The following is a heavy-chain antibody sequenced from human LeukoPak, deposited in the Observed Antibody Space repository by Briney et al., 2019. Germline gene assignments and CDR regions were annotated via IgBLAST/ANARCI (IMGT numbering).Heavy chain of an antibody. CDR1: GFTFSSYW. CDR2: IKQDGSEK. D-gene: IGHD3-3*01. J-gene: IGHJ4*02. Sequence: PGGSLRLSCAASGFTFSSYWMSWVRQAPGKGLEWVANIKQDGSEKYYVDSVKGRFTISRDNAKNSLYLQTNSLRAEDTAVYYCARCTYYDFWSGSGSYYFDYWGQGTLVTVSS. V-gene: IGHV3-7*01. CDR3: ARCTYYDFWSGSGSYYFDY.